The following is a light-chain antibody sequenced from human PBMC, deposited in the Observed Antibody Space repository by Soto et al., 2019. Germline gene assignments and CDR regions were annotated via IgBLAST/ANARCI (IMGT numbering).Light chain of an antibody. CDR1: SSNIGSNY. J-gene: IGLJ1*01. V-gene: IGLV1-47*01. CDR3: AAWDDSLSGRYV. Sequence: QAVVTQAPSASGTPGQRGTISCSGSSSNIGSNYVYWYQQLPGTTPKLLIHRNNQRPSGVPDRFSGSKSGTSASLAISGLRSEDEADYYCAAWDDSLSGRYVFGTGTELTVL. CDR2: RNN.